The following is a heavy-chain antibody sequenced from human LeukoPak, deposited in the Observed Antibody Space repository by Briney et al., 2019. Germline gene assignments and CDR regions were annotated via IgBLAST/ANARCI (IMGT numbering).Heavy chain of an antibody. D-gene: IGHD3-9*01. V-gene: IGHV3-30*03. CDR2: ISYDGSNK. CDR3: ARSADILTGYYGVQDY. Sequence: GGSLRLSCAGSGFTFSSFGIHWVRQAPGKGLEWVAVISYDGSNKYYADSVKGRFTISRDNSKNTLYLQMNSLRAEDTAVYYCARSADILTGYYGVQDYWGQGTLVTVSS. CDR1: GFTFSSFG. J-gene: IGHJ4*02.